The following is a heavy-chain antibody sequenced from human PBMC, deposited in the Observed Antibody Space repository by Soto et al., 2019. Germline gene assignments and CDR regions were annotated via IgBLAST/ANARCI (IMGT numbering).Heavy chain of an antibody. CDR2: INPSGGST. CDR1: GYTFTSYY. CDR3: ARGGSGSYAYYYGMDV. D-gene: IGHD3-10*01. V-gene: IGHV1-46*01. J-gene: IGHJ6*02. Sequence: ASVKVSCKASGYTFTSYYMHWVRQAPGQGLEWMGIINPSGGSTSYAQKFQGRVTMTRDTSTSTVYMELSSLRSEDTAVYYCARGGSGSYAYYYGMDVWGQGTTVTVSS.